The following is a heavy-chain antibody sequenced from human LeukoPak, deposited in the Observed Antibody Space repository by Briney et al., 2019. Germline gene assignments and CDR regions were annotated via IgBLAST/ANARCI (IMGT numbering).Heavy chain of an antibody. CDR3: ASLLTYSSGWSDYFDY. Sequence: PGGSLRLSCAASGFTFSDYYMSWVRQAPGKGLEWVSVIYSGGSTYYADSVKGRFTISRDNSKNTLYLQMNSLRAEDTAVYYCASLLTYSSGWSDYFDYWGQGTLVTVSS. D-gene: IGHD6-19*01. J-gene: IGHJ4*02. CDR2: IYSGGST. V-gene: IGHV3-53*01. CDR1: GFTFSDYY.